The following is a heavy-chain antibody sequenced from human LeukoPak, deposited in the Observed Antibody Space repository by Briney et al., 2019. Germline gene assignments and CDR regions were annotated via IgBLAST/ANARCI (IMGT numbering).Heavy chain of an antibody. CDR2: IPYSGST. V-gene: IGHV4-31*11. CDR1: GGSLSSGAYH. Sequence: PSETLSLTCAVSGGSLSSGAYHWSWIRHHPGKGLEWIGYIPYSGSTYDNPSLESRVTISVDTSKNQLSLKLRSVTAADTAVYYCARGYGGRSWFDPWGQGILVTVSS. D-gene: IGHD4-23*01. J-gene: IGHJ5*02. CDR3: ARGYGGRSWFDP.